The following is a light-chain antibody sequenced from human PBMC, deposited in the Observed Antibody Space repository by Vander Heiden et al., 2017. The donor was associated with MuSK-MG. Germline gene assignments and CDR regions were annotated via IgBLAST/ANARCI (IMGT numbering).Light chain of an antibody. V-gene: IGLV3-19*01. CDR1: ILRTFP. CDR2: DND. CDR3: NSRDISGHHVF. J-gene: IGLJ2*01. Sequence: SSARTQDPAVSVALGQPLTSPCRGYILRTFPTRSYQQNPGPAPILVFYDNDNRPSGIPDRFSASKSGNTASLTITGTRAEDEADYYCNSRDISGHHVFFGGGTKLTVL.